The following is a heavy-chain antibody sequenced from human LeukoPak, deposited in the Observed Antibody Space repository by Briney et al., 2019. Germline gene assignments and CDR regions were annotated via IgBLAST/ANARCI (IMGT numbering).Heavy chain of an antibody. J-gene: IGHJ5*02. CDR2: IYSGGDT. CDR3: ARDAGVYYDNSGYSS. D-gene: IGHD3-22*01. V-gene: IGHV3-66*01. CDR1: GFTFSNAW. Sequence: PGGSLRLSCAASGFTFSNAWMSWVRQPPGKGLEWVSLIYSGGDTYYADSVKGRFTISRDNSKDTLYLQMNSLRPEDTAVYYCARDAGVYYDNSGYSSWGQGTLVTVSS.